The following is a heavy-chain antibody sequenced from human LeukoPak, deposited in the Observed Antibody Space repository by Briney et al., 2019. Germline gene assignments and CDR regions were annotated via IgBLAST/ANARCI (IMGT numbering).Heavy chain of an antibody. D-gene: IGHD6-19*01. J-gene: IGHJ4*02. CDR3: AKDLGVQWLVSYYFDY. CDR1: GFTFSNYG. V-gene: IGHV3-30*18. Sequence: GGSLRLSCAASGFTFSNYGMHWVRQAPDKGLEWVAVISYDGSRKYYADSVKGRFTISRDNSKNTLYLQMNSLRAEDTAVYYCAKDLGVQWLVSYYFDYWGQGTLVTVSS. CDR2: ISYDGSRK.